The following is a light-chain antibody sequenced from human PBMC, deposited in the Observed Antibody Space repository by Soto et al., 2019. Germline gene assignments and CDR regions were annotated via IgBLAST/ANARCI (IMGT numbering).Light chain of an antibody. V-gene: IGLV2-11*01. CDR1: SSDIGGYDY. CDR3: CSHAGTYTLGA. CDR2: DVT. J-gene: IGLJ2*01. Sequence: QSALTQPRSVSGSPGQSVTISCTGTSSDIGGYDYVSWYQQNPGKAPKLMIYDVTKRPSGVPDRFSGSKSGNTASLTISGLQAEDEADYYCCSHAGTYTLGAFGGGTQLTVL.